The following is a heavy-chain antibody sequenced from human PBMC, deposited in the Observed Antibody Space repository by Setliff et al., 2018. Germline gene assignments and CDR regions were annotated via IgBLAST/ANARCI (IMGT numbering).Heavy chain of an antibody. CDR3: ARDLKGYYYDSSGYRHDAFDI. V-gene: IGHV3-48*04. J-gene: IGHJ3*02. D-gene: IGHD3-22*01. CDR1: GFTFSSYS. Sequence: PGGSLRLSCAASGFTFSSYSMNWVRQAPGKGLEWVSYISSSSSTIYYADSVKGRFTISRDNAKNSLYLQMNSLRAEDTAVYYCARDLKGYYYDSSGYRHDAFDIWGRGTMVTVSS. CDR2: ISSSSSTI.